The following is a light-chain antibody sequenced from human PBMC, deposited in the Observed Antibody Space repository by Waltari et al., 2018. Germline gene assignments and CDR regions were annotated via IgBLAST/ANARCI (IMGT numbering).Light chain of an antibody. Sequence: QAVVTQEPSRTVSQGGTVTLTCASSTGAVTSVHYPHWFQQKSGQAPRTLISDTSNKHSWTPARFSGSLLGGKAALTLSGAQPEDEADYYCLLSYSGARVFGGGTKLTVL. CDR1: TGAVTSVHY. CDR2: DTS. CDR3: LLSYSGARV. V-gene: IGLV7-46*01. J-gene: IGLJ2*01.